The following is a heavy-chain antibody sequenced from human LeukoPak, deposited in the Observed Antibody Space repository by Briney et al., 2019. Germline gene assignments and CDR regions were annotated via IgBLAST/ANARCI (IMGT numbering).Heavy chain of an antibody. CDR3: ARVPYRGDYPFDY. Sequence: GGYLRLSCAASGFTFSNYWMHWVRQAPGKGLVWVSRINTDGSTSYADSVKGRFTISRDNAKNTLYLQMNSLRAEDTALYYCARVPYRGDYPFDYWGQGTLVTVSS. V-gene: IGHV3-74*01. CDR1: GFTFSNYW. J-gene: IGHJ4*02. D-gene: IGHD4-17*01. CDR2: INTDGST.